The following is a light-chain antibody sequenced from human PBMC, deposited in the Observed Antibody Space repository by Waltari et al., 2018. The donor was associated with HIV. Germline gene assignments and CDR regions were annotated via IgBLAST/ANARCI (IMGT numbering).Light chain of an antibody. CDR1: SSNIGSNT. CDR2: GNN. CDR3: AAWDDSLNGLWV. J-gene: IGLJ3*02. Sequence: QSVLTQPPSTSGTPGQRVTISCSGSSSNIGSNTVNWYQHLPGTAPKLLIYGNNQRPSGVPDRFSGSKSGTSASLAISGVQSEDEADYYCAAWDDSLNGLWVFGGGTKLTVL. V-gene: IGLV1-44*01.